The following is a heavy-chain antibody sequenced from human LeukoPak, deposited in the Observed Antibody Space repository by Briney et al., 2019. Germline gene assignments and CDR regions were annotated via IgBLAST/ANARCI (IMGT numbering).Heavy chain of an antibody. Sequence: GGSLRLSCAASGFTFSSYSMNWVGQAPGKGLEWVSYISSSSSYIYYGDSVKGRFTISRDNAKNSMYMQMNRLRAEDTAVYYCARQDSSRHMSLWGQGTLVIVSS. J-gene: IGHJ4*02. D-gene: IGHD3-22*01. CDR3: ARQDSSRHMSL. CDR1: GFTFSSYS. CDR2: ISSSSSYI. V-gene: IGHV3-21*01.